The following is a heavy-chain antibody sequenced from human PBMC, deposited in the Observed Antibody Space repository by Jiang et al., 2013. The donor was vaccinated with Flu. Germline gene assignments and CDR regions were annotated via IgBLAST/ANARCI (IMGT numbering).Heavy chain of an antibody. J-gene: IGHJ4*02. Sequence: GSGLVKPSETLSLTCAVSGGFISTYYWSWIRQPPGKGLEWIGYIYHGGSTNYNPSLKSRLTISVDTSKNQFSLKLNSVTAADTAVYYCARESGTHNNGYPPYYFDSWGQGTLVTVSS. CDR1: GGFISTYY. V-gene: IGHV4-59*01. D-gene: IGHD3-22*01. CDR3: ARESGTHNNGYPPYYFDS. CDR2: IYHGGST.